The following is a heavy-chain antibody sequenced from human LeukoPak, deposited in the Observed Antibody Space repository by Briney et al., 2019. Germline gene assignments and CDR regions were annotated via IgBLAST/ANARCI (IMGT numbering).Heavy chain of an antibody. CDR3: AGVYRGYDFLNYFDY. D-gene: IGHD3-9*01. Sequence: GASVKVSCKASGYTFTSYGISWVRQAPGQGLEWMGWISAYNGNTNYAQKLQGRVTMTTDTSTSTAYMELRSLRSDDTAVYYCAGVYRGYDFLNYFDYWGKGTLVTVSS. V-gene: IGHV1-18*01. CDR1: GYTFTSYG. J-gene: IGHJ4*02. CDR2: ISAYNGNT.